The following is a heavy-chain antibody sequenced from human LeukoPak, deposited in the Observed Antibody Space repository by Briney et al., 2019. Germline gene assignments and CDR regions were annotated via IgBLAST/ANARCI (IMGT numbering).Heavy chain of an antibody. CDR1: GGSISSSSYY. V-gene: IGHV4-39*07. Sequence: PSETLSLTCTVSGGSISSSSYYWGWIRQPPGKGLEWIGSIYYSGSTYYNPSLKSRVTISVDTSKNQFSLKLSSVTAADTAVYYCARDYGDYKTRNWFDPWGQGTLVTVSS. D-gene: IGHD4-17*01. J-gene: IGHJ5*02. CDR3: ARDYGDYKTRNWFDP. CDR2: IYYSGST.